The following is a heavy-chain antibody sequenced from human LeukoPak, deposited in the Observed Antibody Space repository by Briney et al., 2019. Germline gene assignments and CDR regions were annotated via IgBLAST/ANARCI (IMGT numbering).Heavy chain of an antibody. D-gene: IGHD2-2*03. V-gene: IGHV5-51*01. CDR1: GSRFPTYW. Sequence: GASLQISCQGSGSRFPTYWIAWVRQLPGKGLEWMGIIYPDESNIRYSPSFQGQVTISADKSISTAYLQWSSLKASDTAMYYCARPPSRGYSSSFEYWGQGTLVTVSS. J-gene: IGHJ4*02. CDR3: ARPPSRGYSSSFEY. CDR2: IYPDESNI.